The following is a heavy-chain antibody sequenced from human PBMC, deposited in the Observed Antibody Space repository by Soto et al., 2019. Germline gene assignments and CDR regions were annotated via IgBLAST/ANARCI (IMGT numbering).Heavy chain of an antibody. J-gene: IGHJ5*02. Sequence: SETLSLTCTVYGGSFSGYYWSWIRQPPGKGLEWIGEINHSGSTNYNPSLKSRVTISVDTSKNQFSLKLSSVTAADTAVYYCARGWDLYYDILSFDPWGQGTLVTVSS. D-gene: IGHD3-9*01. CDR2: INHSGST. V-gene: IGHV4-34*01. CDR3: ARGWDLYYDILSFDP. CDR1: GGSFSGYY.